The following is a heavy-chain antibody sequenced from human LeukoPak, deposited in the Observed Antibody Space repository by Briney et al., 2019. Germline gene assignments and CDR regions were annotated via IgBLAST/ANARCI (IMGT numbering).Heavy chain of an antibody. CDR3: ARDYYYDSSGSYPMGAFDI. V-gene: IGHV7-4-1*02. Sequence: GASVKVSCKASGYTFTTYAINWVRQAPGQGLEWMGWINTNTGNPTYAQGFTGRFVFSLDTSVSTAYLQISSLKAEDTAVYYCARDYYYDSSGSYPMGAFDIWAQGTMVTVSS. CDR1: GYTFTTYA. CDR2: INTNTGNP. J-gene: IGHJ3*02. D-gene: IGHD3-22*01.